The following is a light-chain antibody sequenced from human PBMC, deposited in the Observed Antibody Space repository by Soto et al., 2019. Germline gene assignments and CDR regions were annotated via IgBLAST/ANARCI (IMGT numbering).Light chain of an antibody. CDR2: DTS. CDR1: QSVSSNY. J-gene: IGKJ2*01. V-gene: IGKV3-11*01. CDR3: QQRSNWPPKYT. Sequence: EIVLTQSPGTLSLSPGDRVTLSCRASQSVSSNYLAWYQQKPGQAPRLLIYDTSNRATGIPARFSGSGSGTDFTLTISSLEPEDFAVYYCQQRSNWPPKYTFGQGTKLEIK.